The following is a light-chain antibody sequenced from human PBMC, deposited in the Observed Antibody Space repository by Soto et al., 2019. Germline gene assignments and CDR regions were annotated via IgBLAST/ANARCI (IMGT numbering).Light chain of an antibody. CDR3: SSYTSSSTRV. Sequence: QSVLTQPASVSGSPGQSSTISCTGTSSDVGAYDYVSWYQQHPDKAPKLMIYEVSNRPSGVSNRSSGSKSVNTATLTISGLQAEDEADYYCSSYTSSSTRVFGTGTKVTVL. CDR1: SSDVGAYDY. J-gene: IGLJ1*01. CDR2: EVS. V-gene: IGLV2-14*03.